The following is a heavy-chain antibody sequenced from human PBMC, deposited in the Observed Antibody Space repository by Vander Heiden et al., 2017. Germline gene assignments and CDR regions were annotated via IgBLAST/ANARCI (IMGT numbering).Heavy chain of an antibody. Sequence: EVQLVESGGGLVQPGGSLRLSCAAYGFTFSSYNMDWVRQAPGKGLEWISYISTTSTTILYADSVKGRFTISRDNAKKSLYLQLNSLRDEDTAVYYCARAASGYYYDYLGQGTVVTVSS. CDR1: GFTFSSYN. V-gene: IGHV3-48*02. CDR3: ARAASGYYYDY. J-gene: IGHJ4*02. D-gene: IGHD5-12*01. CDR2: ISTTSTTI.